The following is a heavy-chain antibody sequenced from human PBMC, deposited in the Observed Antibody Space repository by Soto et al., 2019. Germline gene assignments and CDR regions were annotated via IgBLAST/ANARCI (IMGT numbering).Heavy chain of an antibody. D-gene: IGHD3-22*01. CDR2: IYHSGST. J-gene: IGHJ1*01. CDR3: AIYDSSGSRGFQH. V-gene: IGHV4-4*02. Sequence: PSETLCLTCAVSGGSISSSNWWSWVRQPPGKGLEWIGEIYHSGSTNYNPSLKSRVTISVDKSKNQFSLRLSSVTAADTAVYYCAIYDSSGSRGFQHWGQGTLVTVSS. CDR1: GGSISSSNW.